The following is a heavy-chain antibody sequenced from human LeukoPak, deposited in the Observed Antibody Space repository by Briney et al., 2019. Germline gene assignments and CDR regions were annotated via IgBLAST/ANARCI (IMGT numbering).Heavy chain of an antibody. CDR1: VYTFTGYY. D-gene: IGHD3-9*01. CDR3: ARAIRGYDILTGYSYYFDY. J-gene: IGHJ4*02. CDR2: INPNSGGT. Sequence: ASVKVSCKASVYTFTGYYMHWVRQAPGQGLEWMGRINPNSGGTNYAQKFQGRVTMTRDTSINTAYMELSRLRSDDTAVYYCARAIRGYDILTGYSYYFDYWGQGTLVTVSS. V-gene: IGHV1-2*06.